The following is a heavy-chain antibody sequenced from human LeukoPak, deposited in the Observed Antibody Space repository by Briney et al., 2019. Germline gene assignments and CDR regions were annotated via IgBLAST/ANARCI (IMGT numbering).Heavy chain of an antibody. D-gene: IGHD2-21*02. CDR1: GGSISPYY. V-gene: IGHV4-39*01. Sequence: PSETLSLTCTVSGGSISPYYWSRLRQSPGKGLAWIGSIYYSGSIFYNASFESRLTLSVDTSKNQFYLKLRSLTAADTAVYYCARLCQVTSCAKFDYWGQGIQVTVSS. CDR2: IYYSGSI. J-gene: IGHJ4*02. CDR3: ARLCQVTSCAKFDY.